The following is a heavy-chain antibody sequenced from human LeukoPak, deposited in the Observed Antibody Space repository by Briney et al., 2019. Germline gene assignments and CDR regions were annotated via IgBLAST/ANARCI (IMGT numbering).Heavy chain of an antibody. CDR3: ARDHSTVTTPPSDYYYYGMDV. CDR1: GFTFSNYA. J-gene: IGHJ6*02. D-gene: IGHD4-17*01. V-gene: IGHV3-30-3*01. Sequence: GGSLRLSCAASGFTFSNYALHWVRQAPGKGLEWVAVISYDGSNKYYADSVKGRFTISRDSSKNTLYVQMNSLRAEDSAVYYCARDHSTVTTPPSDYYYYGMDVWGQGTTVTVSS. CDR2: ISYDGSNK.